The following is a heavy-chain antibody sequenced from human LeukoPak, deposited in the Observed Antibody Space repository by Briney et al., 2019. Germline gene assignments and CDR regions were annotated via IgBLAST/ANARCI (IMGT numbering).Heavy chain of an antibody. J-gene: IGHJ4*02. CDR3: TRGAGWLIDY. Sequence: PSETLSLTCIVSGGSISSGGYYWSWIRQPPGKGLEWIGYIYHSGSTYYNPSLKSRVTISADTSKNQFSLKLNSLTTADTAVYYCTRGAGWLIDYWGQGILVTVSS. CDR2: IYHSGST. CDR1: GGSISSGGYY. D-gene: IGHD3-16*01. V-gene: IGHV4-30-2*01.